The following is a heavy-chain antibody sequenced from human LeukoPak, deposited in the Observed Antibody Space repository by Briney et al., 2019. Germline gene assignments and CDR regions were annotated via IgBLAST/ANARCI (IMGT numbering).Heavy chain of an antibody. Sequence: SETLSLTCTVSGGSISSSSYYWGWIRQPPGKGLEWIGSIYYSGSTYYNPSLKSRVTISVGTSRNQFSLKLSSVTAADTAVYYCARWTAEGGAYFDYWGQGTLVTVSS. CDR2: IYYSGST. D-gene: IGHD3-16*01. CDR1: GGSISSSSYY. J-gene: IGHJ4*02. V-gene: IGHV4-39*01. CDR3: ARWTAEGGAYFDY.